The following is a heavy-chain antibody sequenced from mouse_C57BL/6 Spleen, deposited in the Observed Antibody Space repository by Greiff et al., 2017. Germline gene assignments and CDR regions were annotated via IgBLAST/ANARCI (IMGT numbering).Heavy chain of an antibody. D-gene: IGHD2-3*01. V-gene: IGHV1-7*01. CDR2: INPSSGYN. J-gene: IGHJ1*03. CDR3: ASGIYDCYSCAFCV. Sequence: VQLKQSGAELVKPGASVKLSCKASGYTFTSYWMHWVNQRPGQGLEWIGYINPSSGYNKSNQKFKDKATLTVDKSSSTTYMKLSSLTYEDSAVYACASGIYDCYSCAFCVWGTGTTVTAAS. CDR1: GYTFTSYW.